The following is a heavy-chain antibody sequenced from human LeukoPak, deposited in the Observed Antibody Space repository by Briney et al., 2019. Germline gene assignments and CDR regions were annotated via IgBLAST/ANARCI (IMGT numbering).Heavy chain of an antibody. CDR1: GFTFSTYA. Sequence: LSGGSLRLSCAASGFTFSTYAVNRVRQAPGKGLEWVSTISGTGDSTYYADSVKGRFTISRDNSKDTLYLQMSSVRVDDTAVYYCARDRGRYYDSRGFYWGYYFDSWGQGILVTVST. V-gene: IGHV3-23*01. D-gene: IGHD3-22*01. J-gene: IGHJ4*02. CDR2: ISGTGDST. CDR3: ARDRGRYYDSRGFYWGYYFDS.